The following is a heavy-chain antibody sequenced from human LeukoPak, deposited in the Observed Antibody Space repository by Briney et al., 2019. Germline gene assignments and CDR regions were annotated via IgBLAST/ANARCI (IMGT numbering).Heavy chain of an antibody. V-gene: IGHV4-59*01. CDR1: GGSISSYY. CDR3: ARDRAGPEGFDI. Sequence: SETLSLTCTVSGGSISSYYWSWIRQPPGKGLQWIGYIYYSGSTNYNPSLKSRVTISVDTSKNQFSLKLSSVTAADTAMYFCARDRAGPEGFDIWGQGTMVTASS. CDR2: IYYSGST. D-gene: IGHD3-10*01. J-gene: IGHJ3*02.